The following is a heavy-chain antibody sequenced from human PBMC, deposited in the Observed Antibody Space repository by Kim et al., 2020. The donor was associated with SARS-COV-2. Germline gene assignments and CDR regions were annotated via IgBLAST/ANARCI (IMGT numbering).Heavy chain of an antibody. Sequence: LSLTCAASGFTFSSYAMSWVRQAPGKGLEWVSTVSGSGARTYYADSVKGRFTISRDNSKNTLYLQMNSLRAEDTAVYYCASRWPPAHYYYGMDVGGQ. CDR1: GFTFSSYA. J-gene: IGHJ6*02. V-gene: IGHV3-23*01. CDR3: ASRWPPAHYYYGMDV. CDR2: VSGSGART.